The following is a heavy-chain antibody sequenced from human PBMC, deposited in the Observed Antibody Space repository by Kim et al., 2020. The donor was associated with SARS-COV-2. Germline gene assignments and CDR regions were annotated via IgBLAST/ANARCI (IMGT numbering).Heavy chain of an antibody. V-gene: IGHV3-21*01. CDR1: GFTFSSYS. Sequence: GGSLRLSCAASGFTFSSYSMNWVRQAPGKGLEWVSSISTSSRYIYYADSVKGRFTISRDNAKNSLYLQMNSLRAEDTAVYYCARDGLLGYFDWSRHFDYWGQGTLVTVSS. J-gene: IGHJ4*02. CDR3: ARDGLLGYFDWSRHFDY. D-gene: IGHD3-9*01. CDR2: ISTSSRYI.